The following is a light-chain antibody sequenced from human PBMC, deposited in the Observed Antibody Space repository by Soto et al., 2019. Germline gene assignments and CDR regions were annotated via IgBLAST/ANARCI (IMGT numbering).Light chain of an antibody. CDR1: QSISSS. V-gene: IGKV1-17*01. CDR3: LQHNTYIGTWT. Sequence: DIHMTQSPSSLSASVGYRVTIACRSSQSISSSLNWYQQTPGKAPQLLIYAASSLHSGVPSRFSGSGSGTEFTLTISSLQPEDFATYFCLQHNTYIGTWTFGQGTKVE. CDR2: AAS. J-gene: IGKJ1*01.